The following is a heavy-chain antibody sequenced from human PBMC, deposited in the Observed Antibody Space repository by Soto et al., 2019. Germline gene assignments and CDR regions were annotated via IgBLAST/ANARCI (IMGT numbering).Heavy chain of an antibody. D-gene: IGHD2-8*01. CDR1: GVSFSGYY. V-gene: IGHV4-34*01. CDR3: ARARYCTNGVCYSTPYYYYGMDV. J-gene: IGHJ6*02. CDR2: INHSGST. Sequence: PSETLSLTCAVYGVSFSGYYWSWIRQPPGKGLEWIGEINHSGSTNYNPSLKSRVTISVDTSKNQFSLKLGSVTAADTAVYYCARARYCTNGVCYSTPYYYYGMDVWGQGTTVTVSS.